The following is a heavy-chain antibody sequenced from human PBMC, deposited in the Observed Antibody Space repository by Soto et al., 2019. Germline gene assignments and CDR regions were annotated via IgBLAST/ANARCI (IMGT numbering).Heavy chain of an antibody. CDR3: ARESEDLTSNFDY. CDR2: ISSTTNYI. V-gene: IGHV3-21*06. Sequence: SCTRYTMNHVHQAPGKGLEWVSSISSTTNYIYYGDSMKGRFTISRDNAENSLYLEMNSLRAEDTAVYYCARESEDLTSNFDYWGQGTLVTVSS. CDR1: SCTRYT. J-gene: IGHJ4*02.